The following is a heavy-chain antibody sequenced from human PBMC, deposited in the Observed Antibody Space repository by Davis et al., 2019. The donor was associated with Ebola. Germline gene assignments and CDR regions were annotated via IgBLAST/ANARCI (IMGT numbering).Heavy chain of an antibody. CDR1: GGSISTYH. D-gene: IGHD4-11*01. Sequence: MPSETLSLTCTVSGGSISTYHWNWIRQTPGKGLEWIGYIYYGGTTHYNPSLTSRVIISVGPSRNQVPLNLSSVTAADTAVYYCARGRTVPNFYYGMDVWGQGTTVTVSS. CDR2: IYYGGTT. CDR3: ARGRTVPNFYYGMDV. V-gene: IGHV4-59*08. J-gene: IGHJ6*02.